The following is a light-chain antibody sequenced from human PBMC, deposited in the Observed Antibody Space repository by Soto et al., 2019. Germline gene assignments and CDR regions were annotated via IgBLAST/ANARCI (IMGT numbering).Light chain of an antibody. Sequence: QSALTQPASVSGSPGQSITISCTGNSSDVGGYNYVSWYQQHPGKAPELMIYDVSNRPSGVSNRFSGSKSGNPASLTISGLQAEDEADYYSSSYTRSSHIVVFGGWTKLTVL. J-gene: IGLJ2*01. CDR2: DVS. CDR1: SSDVGGYNY. CDR3: SSYTRSSHIVV. V-gene: IGLV2-14*01.